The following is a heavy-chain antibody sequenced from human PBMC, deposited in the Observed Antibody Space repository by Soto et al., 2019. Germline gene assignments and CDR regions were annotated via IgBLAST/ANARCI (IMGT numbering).Heavy chain of an antibody. CDR1: GFTFSSYG. Sequence: QVQLVESGGGVVQPGRSLRLSCAASGFTFSSYGMHWVRQAPGKGLEWVAVISYDGSNKYYADSVKGRFTISRDNSKNTLYLQMNSMRAEDTAVYYCATDLYYYGSGCNTDFDYWGQGTLVTVSS. D-gene: IGHD3-10*01. V-gene: IGHV3-30*03. J-gene: IGHJ4*02. CDR3: ATDLYYYGSGCNTDFDY. CDR2: ISYDGSNK.